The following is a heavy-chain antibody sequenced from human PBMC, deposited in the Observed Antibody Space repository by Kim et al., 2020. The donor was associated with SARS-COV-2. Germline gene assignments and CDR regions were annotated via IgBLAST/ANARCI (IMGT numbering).Heavy chain of an antibody. J-gene: IGHJ6*02. V-gene: IGHV3-48*03. CDR3: TRDEVVVAATFQYYYYGMDV. CDR1: GFTFSSYE. D-gene: IGHD2-15*01. Sequence: GGSLRLSCAASGFTFSSYEMNWVRQAPGKGLEWVSYISSSGSTIYYADSVKGRFTISRDNAKNSLYLQMNSLRAEDTAVYYCTRDEVVVAATFQYYYYGMDVWGQGTTVTVSS. CDR2: ISSSGSTI.